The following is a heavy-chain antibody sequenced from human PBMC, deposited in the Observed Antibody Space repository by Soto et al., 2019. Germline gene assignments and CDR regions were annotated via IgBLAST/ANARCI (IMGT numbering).Heavy chain of an antibody. J-gene: IGHJ5*02. CDR3: ARDAPRYCSSSSCSTGFGP. D-gene: IGHD2-15*01. V-gene: IGHV3-43D*04. CDR2: ISWDGSTT. Sequence: VESGGVAVQPEGSLRLSCAASGFTFDAYAMHWVRQAPGKGLEWVSLISWDGSTTFYADSVKGRFTVSRDNSKNSLYLQMNRLRLEDTALYYCARDAPRYCSSSSCSTGFGPWRQGTMVTVTS. CDR1: GFTFDAYA.